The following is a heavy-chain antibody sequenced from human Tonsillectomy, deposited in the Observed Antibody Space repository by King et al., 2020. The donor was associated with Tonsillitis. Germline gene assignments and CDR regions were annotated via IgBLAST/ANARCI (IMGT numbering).Heavy chain of an antibody. CDR3: ARAAASIAVAGTARYGWFDP. CDR1: GFNFSSYA. V-gene: IGHV3-30-3*01. Sequence: QLVQSGGGVVQPGRSLRLSCAASGFNFSSYAMHWVRQAPGKGLEWVAVISYDGSNKYYADSVKGRFTISRDNSKNTVYLQMNSLRAEDTAVYYCARAAASIAVAGTARYGWFDPWGQGTLVIVSS. CDR2: ISYDGSNK. D-gene: IGHD6-19*01. J-gene: IGHJ5*02.